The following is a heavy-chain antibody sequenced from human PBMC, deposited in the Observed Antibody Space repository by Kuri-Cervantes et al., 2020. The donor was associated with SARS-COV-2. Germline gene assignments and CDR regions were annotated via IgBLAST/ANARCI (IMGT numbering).Heavy chain of an antibody. D-gene: IGHD1-26*01. CDR1: GGTFSSYA. J-gene: IGHJ4*02. CDR2: IIPVLQII. Sequence: SVKVSCKASGGTFSSYAISWVRQAPGQGLEWMGGIIPVLQIIKYAQRFQGRVTITADTSASTVYMDLSSLRSEDTAVYYCTRDSGDSGNNSGGDFDYWGQGTLATVSS. CDR3: TRDSGDSGNNSGGDFDY. V-gene: IGHV1-69*10.